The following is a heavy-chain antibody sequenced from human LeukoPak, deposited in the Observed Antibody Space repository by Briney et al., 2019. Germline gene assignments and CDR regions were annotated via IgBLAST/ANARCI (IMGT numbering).Heavy chain of an antibody. J-gene: IGHJ6*03. V-gene: IGHV3-23*01. CDR1: GFTVSSNY. CDR2: ISGSGGST. Sequence: PGGSLRLSCAASGFTVSSNYMSWVRQAPGKGLEWVSAISGSGGSTYYADSVKGRFTISRDNSKNTLYLQMNSLRAEDTAVYYCASGRSRDFWRVGMDVWGKGTTVTVSS. D-gene: IGHD3-3*01. CDR3: ASGRSRDFWRVGMDV.